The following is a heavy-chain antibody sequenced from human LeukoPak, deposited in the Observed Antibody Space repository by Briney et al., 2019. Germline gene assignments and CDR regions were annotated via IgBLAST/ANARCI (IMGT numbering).Heavy chain of an antibody. J-gene: IGHJ4*02. CDR1: GFTFSAYH. CDR3: ARVWQDYSGVDY. Sequence: GGSLRLSCAASGFTFSAYHINWVRQAPGRGLEWISYISTTGTTIHYADSVKGRFAISRDNAKSSLYLQMNSLRDEDTAVYYCARVWQDYSGVDYWGQGTLVTVSS. D-gene: IGHD2-21*01. V-gene: IGHV3-48*02. CDR2: ISTTGTTI.